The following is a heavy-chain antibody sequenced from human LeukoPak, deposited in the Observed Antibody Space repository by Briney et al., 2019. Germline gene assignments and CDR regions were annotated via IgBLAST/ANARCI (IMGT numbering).Heavy chain of an antibody. D-gene: IGHD3-10*01. CDR1: GGSFSGYY. J-gene: IGHJ6*02. CDR2: INHSGST. CDR3: ARSFGIWDYYGMDV. Sequence: SETLSLTCAVYGGSFSGYYWSWIRQPPGKGLELIGGINHSGSTNYNPSLKSRVTISVDTSKNQFSLKLSSVTAADTAVYYCARSFGIWDYYGMDVWGQGTTVTVSS. V-gene: IGHV4-34*01.